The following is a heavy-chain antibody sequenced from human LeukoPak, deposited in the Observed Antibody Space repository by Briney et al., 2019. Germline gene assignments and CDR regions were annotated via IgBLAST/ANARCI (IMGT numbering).Heavy chain of an antibody. V-gene: IGHV4-59*01. CDR2: IYYSGST. CDR3: ARDEYNWFDP. CDR1: GGSISSYY. J-gene: IGHJ5*02. Sequence: SETLSLTCPVYGGSISSYYWSWIRQPPGKGLEWIGYIYYSGSTNYNPSLKSRVTISVDTSKNQFSLKLSSVTAADTAVYYCARDEYNWFDPWGQGTLVTVSS.